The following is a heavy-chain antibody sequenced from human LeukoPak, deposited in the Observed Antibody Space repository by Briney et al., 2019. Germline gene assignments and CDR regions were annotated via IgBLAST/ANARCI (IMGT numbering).Heavy chain of an antibody. D-gene: IGHD3-10*01. J-gene: IGHJ4*02. CDR3: ARDTPVRYVGYSYFDY. V-gene: IGHV6-1*01. Sequence: SQTLSLTCAISGDSVSSNSAAWNWIRQSPSRGLEWLGRTYYRSKWYNDYAVSVKSRITINPDTSKNQFSLQLNSATPEDTAVYYCARDTPVRYVGYSYFDYWGQGTLVTVSS. CDR1: GDSVSSNSAA. CDR2: TYYRSKWYN.